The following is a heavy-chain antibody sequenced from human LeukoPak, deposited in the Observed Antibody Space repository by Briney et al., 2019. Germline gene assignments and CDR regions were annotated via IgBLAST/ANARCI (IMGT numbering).Heavy chain of an antibody. J-gene: IGHJ4*02. D-gene: IGHD3-10*01. Sequence: GGSLRLSCAASGFTFSNAWLNWVRQAPGKGLEWVGHIKSKADGGTTDYAAPVKGRFTISRDDSKNTLFLQMNSLKTEDTAVYYCTLPWGSGSYYDYWGQGTLVTVSS. CDR1: GFTFSNAW. CDR2: IKSKADGGTT. CDR3: TLPWGSGSYYDY. V-gene: IGHV3-15*01.